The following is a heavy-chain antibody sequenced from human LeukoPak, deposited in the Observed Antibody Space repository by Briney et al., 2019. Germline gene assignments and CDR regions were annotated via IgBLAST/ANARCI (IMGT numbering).Heavy chain of an antibody. CDR1: GFTFSNAW. CDR2: IKSKTDGGTT. J-gene: IGHJ4*02. V-gene: IGHV3-15*01. D-gene: IGHD2-2*03. CDR3: AKDGYCSTTSCYYFDY. Sequence: GSLRLSCAASGFTFSNAWMSWVRQAPGKGLEWVGRIKSKTDGGTTDYAAPVKGRFTISRDDSKNTLYLQMNSLRAEDTAVYYCAKDGYCSTTSCYYFDYWGQGTLVTVSS.